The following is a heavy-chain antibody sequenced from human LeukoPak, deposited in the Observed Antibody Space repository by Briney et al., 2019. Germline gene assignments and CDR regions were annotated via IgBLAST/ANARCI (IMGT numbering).Heavy chain of an antibody. J-gene: IGHJ4*02. CDR3: AATNYGQFDY. V-gene: IGHV3-53*01. D-gene: IGHD5-24*01. CDR1: GFTVSSNY. CDR2: IYSGGST. Sequence: PGGSLRLSCAASGFTVSSNYMSWVRQAPGKGLEWVSVIYSGGSTYYADSVKGRFTISKDNSKNTLYLQMNSLRAEDTAVYYCAATNYGQFDYWGQGTLVTVSS.